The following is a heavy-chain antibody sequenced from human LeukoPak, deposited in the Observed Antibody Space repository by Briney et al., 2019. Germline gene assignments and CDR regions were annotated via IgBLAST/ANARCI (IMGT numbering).Heavy chain of an antibody. D-gene: IGHD6-13*01. Sequence: PSQTLSLTCAVSGGSISSGGYSWSWIRQPPGKGLEWIGYVSYSGSTNYNPSLKSRVTISVDTSKNQFSLRLSSVTAADTAVYYCARQGVVAAGTAFDIWGQGTMVTVSS. CDR3: ARQGVVAAGTAFDI. CDR2: VSYSGST. CDR1: GGSISSGGYS. V-gene: IGHV4-61*08. J-gene: IGHJ3*02.